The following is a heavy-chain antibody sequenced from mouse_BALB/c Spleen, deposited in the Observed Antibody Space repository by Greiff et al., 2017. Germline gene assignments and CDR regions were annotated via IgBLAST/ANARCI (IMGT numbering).Heavy chain of an antibody. J-gene: IGHJ2*01. CDR2: IYPGDGDT. CDR3: ARYSLGIYFLDY. D-gene: IGHD2-1*01. CDR1: GYAFSSYW. Sequence: VQLQQSGAELVRPGSSVKISCKASGYAFSSYWMNWVKQRPGQGLEWIGQIYPGDGDTNYNGKFKGKATLTADKSSSTAYMQLSSLTSEDSAVYFCARYSLGIYFLDYWGQGTTLTVSS. V-gene: IGHV1-80*01.